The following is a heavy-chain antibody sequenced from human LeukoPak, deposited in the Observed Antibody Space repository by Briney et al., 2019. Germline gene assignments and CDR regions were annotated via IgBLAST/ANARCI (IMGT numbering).Heavy chain of an antibody. CDR2: ISSSSSDI. CDR3: ARAMAVPANNDY. Sequence: PGGSLRLSCTTSGFTFSSYTMNWVRQAPGKGLEWVSSISSSSSDIYYADSVKGRFTIFRDNAKNSVYLQMNSLRAEDTAVYYCARAMAVPANNDYWGQGTLVTVSS. CDR1: GFTFSSYT. V-gene: IGHV3-21*01. D-gene: IGHD5-24*01. J-gene: IGHJ4*02.